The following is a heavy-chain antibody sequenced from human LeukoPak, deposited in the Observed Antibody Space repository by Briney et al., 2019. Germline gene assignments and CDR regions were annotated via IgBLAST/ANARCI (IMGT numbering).Heavy chain of an antibody. CDR1: GFTFSSYW. Sequence: GGSLRLSCAASGFTFSSYWMSWVRQAPGKGLEWVANIKQDGSEKYYVDSVKGRFTISRDNAKNSLYLQMNSLRADDTAVYYCANHLACGSTSCPSFDDWGQGTLVTDSS. CDR3: ANHLACGSTSCPSFDD. V-gene: IGHV3-7*01. J-gene: IGHJ4*02. D-gene: IGHD2-2*01. CDR2: IKQDGSEK.